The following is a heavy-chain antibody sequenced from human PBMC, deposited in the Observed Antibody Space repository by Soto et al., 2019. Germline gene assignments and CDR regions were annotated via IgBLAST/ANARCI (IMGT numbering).Heavy chain of an antibody. Sequence: PSETLSLTCIVSGGSVSSGHYHWTWMRQPPGKGLEWIGYIYDSGRAYYNPSLKRRVTMSVDTSLNQVSLKVNSVTAADTAVFYYSRLGTGNSRGSFFFDYWGQGALVTVSS. CDR2: IYDSGRA. D-gene: IGHD6-13*01. J-gene: IGHJ4*02. V-gene: IGHV4-30-4*01. CDR1: GGSVSSGHYH. CDR3: SRLGTGNSRGSFFFDY.